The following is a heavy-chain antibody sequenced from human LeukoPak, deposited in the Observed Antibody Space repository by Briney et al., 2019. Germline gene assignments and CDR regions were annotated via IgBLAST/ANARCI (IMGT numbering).Heavy chain of an antibody. Sequence: ASVKVSCKASGYTFTSYGISWVRQAPGQGLEWMGWISAYNGNTSYAQKLQGRVTMTADTSTSTAYMELRSLRSDDTAVYYCARLQQTIVGATNFDYWGQGTLVTVSS. V-gene: IGHV1-18*01. D-gene: IGHD1-26*01. CDR3: ARLQQTIVGATNFDY. CDR2: ISAYNGNT. J-gene: IGHJ4*02. CDR1: GYTFTSYG.